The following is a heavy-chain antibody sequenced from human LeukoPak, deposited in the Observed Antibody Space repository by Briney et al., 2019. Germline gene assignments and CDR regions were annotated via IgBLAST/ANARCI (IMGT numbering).Heavy chain of an antibody. CDR2: IYYSGST. Sequence: PSETLSLTCTVSGGSISSSSYYWGWIRQPPGKGLEWIGSIYYSGSTYYNPSLKSRVTISVDTSKNQFSLKLSSVTAADTAVYYCARHIVDSSGYYLEPFDYWGQGTLVTVSS. V-gene: IGHV4-39*01. CDR1: GGSISSSSYY. D-gene: IGHD3-22*01. J-gene: IGHJ4*02. CDR3: ARHIVDSSGYYLEPFDY.